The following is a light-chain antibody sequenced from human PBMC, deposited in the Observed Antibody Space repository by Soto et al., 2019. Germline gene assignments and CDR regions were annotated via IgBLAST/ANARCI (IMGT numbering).Light chain of an antibody. CDR1: SGHSSYI. CDR2: LEGSGSY. J-gene: IGLJ3*02. CDR3: ETWDSNNWV. V-gene: IGLV4-60*02. Sequence: LVLTQSSSASASLGSSVKLTCTLSSGHSSYIIAWHQQQPGKAPRYLMKLEGSGSYNKGSGVPDRFSGSSSGADRYLTISTLQFEDEADYYCETWDSNNWVFGGGTKVTVL.